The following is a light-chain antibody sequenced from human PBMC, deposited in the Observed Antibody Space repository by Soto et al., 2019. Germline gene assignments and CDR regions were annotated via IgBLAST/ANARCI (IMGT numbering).Light chain of an antibody. CDR3: QQSDRSPYT. Sequence: IQMTQSPSSLSASVGDSVTVTCRASQSINIYLNWYQQKPGKAPTLLIYGAYSLQSGVPSRFTGGGSRTDFTLTISSLQPEDFATYYCQQSDRSPYTFGQGTKLEIK. CDR2: GAY. J-gene: IGKJ2*01. CDR1: QSINIY. V-gene: IGKV1-39*01.